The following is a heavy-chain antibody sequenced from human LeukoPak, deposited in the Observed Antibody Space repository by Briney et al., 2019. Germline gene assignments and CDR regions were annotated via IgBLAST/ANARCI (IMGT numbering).Heavy chain of an antibody. CDR2: ISSSSYI. CDR1: GFTFSSYS. D-gene: IGHD6-19*01. Sequence: GRSLRLSCAASGFTFSSYSMNWVRQAPGKGLEWVSSISSSSYIYYADSVKGRFTISRDNAKNSLYLQMNSLRAEDTAVYYCARDATFSGIAVAGTCDYWGQGTLVTVSS. V-gene: IGHV3-21*01. CDR3: ARDATFSGIAVAGTCDY. J-gene: IGHJ4*02.